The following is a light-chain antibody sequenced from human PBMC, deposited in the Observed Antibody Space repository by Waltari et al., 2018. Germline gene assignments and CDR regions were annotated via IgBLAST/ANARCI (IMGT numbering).Light chain of an antibody. CDR2: DAS. CDR1: QTIATS. J-gene: IGKJ5*01. CDR3: QQTYNVPPIT. Sequence: DLQMTQSPSSLSASIGDRVTITCRASQTIATSLNWYQQKRGKAPQLLIYDASTLRSGVPSRFSGSGSGTDFTLTISSLQPEDFATHYCQQTYNVPPITFGQGTRLDIK. V-gene: IGKV1-39*01.